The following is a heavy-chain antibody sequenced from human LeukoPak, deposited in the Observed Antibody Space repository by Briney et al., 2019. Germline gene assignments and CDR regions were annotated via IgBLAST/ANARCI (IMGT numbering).Heavy chain of an antibody. Sequence: SETLSLTCAVYGGSFIGYYWSWIRQPPGKGLEWIGETYHTGSTNYSPSLRSRVTMSIDKSNNQFSLNLNSVTAADTAVYYCAKSGDYLWDYWGQGTLVTVSS. CDR3: AKSGDYLWDY. CDR1: GGSFIGYY. J-gene: IGHJ4*02. D-gene: IGHD3-16*01. V-gene: IGHV4-34*01. CDR2: TYHTGST.